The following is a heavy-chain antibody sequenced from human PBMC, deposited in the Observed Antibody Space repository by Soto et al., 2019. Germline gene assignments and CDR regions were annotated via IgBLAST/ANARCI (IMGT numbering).Heavy chain of an antibody. V-gene: IGHV5-51*01. Sequence: PGESLKISCKGSGYSFTSYWIGWVRQMPGKGLEWMGIIYPGDSDTRYSPSFQGQVTISADTSASTAYMDLSSLRSEDTAVYYCARGIATGQLDPWGQGTLVTVSS. CDR2: IYPGDSDT. CDR3: ARGIATGQLDP. J-gene: IGHJ5*02. CDR1: GYSFTSYW. D-gene: IGHD6-13*01.